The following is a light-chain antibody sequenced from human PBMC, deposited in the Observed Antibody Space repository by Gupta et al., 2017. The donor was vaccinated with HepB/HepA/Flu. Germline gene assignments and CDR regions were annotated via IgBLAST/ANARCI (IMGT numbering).Light chain of an antibody. CDR3: AHAKPLPT. Sequence: DVVLTQSPLSLPVTLGQPASISCRSSQSLVFSDGNTFLHWFQQRPGQSPRRLLYQVSKRDYGVPERFSGSGSGTDFTLRSSRGEAEDVAIYYVAHAKPLPTFGRGTKLEIK. CDR2: QVS. J-gene: IGKJ4*01. CDR1: QSLVFSDGNTF. V-gene: IGKV2-30*01.